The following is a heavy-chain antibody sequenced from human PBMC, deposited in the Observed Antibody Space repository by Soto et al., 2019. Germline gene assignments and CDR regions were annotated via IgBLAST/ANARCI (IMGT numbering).Heavy chain of an antibody. V-gene: IGHV3-30-3*01. D-gene: IGHD3-22*01. J-gene: IGHJ4*02. Sequence: GWSLRLSCAASGFTFSSYAMHWVRQAPGKGLEWVAFISHDGNTTFYADSVKGRFSISRDNSKNTLYLQMNGLRTEDTAMCYCARPSYYSDSTTYSDGQPAYYWGLGTLFTVSS. CDR2: ISHDGNTT. CDR3: ARPSYYSDSTTYSDGQPAYY. CDR1: GFTFSSYA.